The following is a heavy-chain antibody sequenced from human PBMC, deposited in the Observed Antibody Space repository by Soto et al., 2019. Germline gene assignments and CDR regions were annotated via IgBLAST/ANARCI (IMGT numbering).Heavy chain of an antibody. CDR3: ARERVVRGYSGYDFDY. V-gene: IGHV3-33*01. Sequence: PGGSLRLSCAAPGFTFSNYGMHWVRQAPGKGLEWVAVIWFDGSNKYYADSVKGRFTISRDNSKNTLYLQMNSLRAEDTAVYYCARERVVRGYSGYDFDYWGQGTLVTVSS. CDR2: IWFDGSNK. J-gene: IGHJ4*02. D-gene: IGHD5-12*01. CDR1: GFTFSNYG.